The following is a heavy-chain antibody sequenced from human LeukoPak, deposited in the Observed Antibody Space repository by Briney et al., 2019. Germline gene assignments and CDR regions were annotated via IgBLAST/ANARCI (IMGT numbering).Heavy chain of an antibody. J-gene: IGHJ4*02. CDR2: ITANGATT. CDR3: AKRGGGGITGGFDY. Sequence: GGSLRLSCAASGFTFSAYAMSWVRQAPRKGLEWVSAITANGATTYYADSVKGRFTISRDNSMDTLYLQMSSLRAEDTAVYYCAKRGGGGITGGFDYWGQGTLVTVSS. D-gene: IGHD3-10*01. CDR1: GFTFSAYA. V-gene: IGHV3-23*01.